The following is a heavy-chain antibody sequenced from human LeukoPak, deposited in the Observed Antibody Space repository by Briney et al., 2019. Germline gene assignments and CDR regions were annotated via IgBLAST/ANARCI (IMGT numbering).Heavy chain of an antibody. D-gene: IGHD3-22*01. Sequence: SGGSLRLSCAASGFTFSSYSMNWVRQAPGKGLEWVSSISSSSSYIYYAESLKGRFTISRDNAKNSLYLQMNSLRAEDTAVYYCARDQGSGYGDAFDIWGQGTMVTVSS. CDR3: ARDQGSGYGDAFDI. CDR1: GFTFSSYS. V-gene: IGHV3-21*01. CDR2: ISSSSSYI. J-gene: IGHJ3*02.